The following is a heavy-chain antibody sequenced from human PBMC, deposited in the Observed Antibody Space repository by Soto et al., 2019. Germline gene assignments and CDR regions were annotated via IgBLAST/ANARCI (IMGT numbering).Heavy chain of an antibody. CDR1: GFSFCRYG. CDR2: IWYDGSNK. V-gene: IGHV3-33*01. Sequence: PRVCCRASGFSFCRYGMHWVRQAPGKGLEWVAVIWYDGSNKYYADSVKGRFTISRDNSKNTLYLQMNSLRAEDTAVYYCARYGGYSYGPTYYYFDYWGQGTLVNVSS. CDR3: ARYGGYSYGPTYYYFDY. D-gene: IGHD5-18*01. J-gene: IGHJ4*02.